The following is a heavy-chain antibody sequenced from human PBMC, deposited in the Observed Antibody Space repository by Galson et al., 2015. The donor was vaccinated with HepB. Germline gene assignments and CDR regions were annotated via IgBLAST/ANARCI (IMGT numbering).Heavy chain of an antibody. CDR3: AREWGRDHGDFWVPGDY. Sequence: SLRLSCAASGFTFSSYGMHWVRQAPGKGLEWVADIWYDGSNKYYGDSVKGRFTISRDNSKNTLYLQMNSLRAEDTAVYYCAREWGRDHGDFWVPGDYWGQGTLVTVSS. D-gene: IGHD2-21*02. CDR1: GFTFSSYG. J-gene: IGHJ4*02. CDR2: IWYDGSNK. V-gene: IGHV3-33*01.